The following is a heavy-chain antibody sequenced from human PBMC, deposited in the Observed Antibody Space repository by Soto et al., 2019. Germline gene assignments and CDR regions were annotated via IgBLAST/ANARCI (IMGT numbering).Heavy chain of an antibody. CDR3: ATSGLGVDAFDI. CDR1: VVTFSTYT. CDR2: INPNNGTT. V-gene: IGHV1-69*08. J-gene: IGHJ3*02. D-gene: IGHD1-26*01. Sequence: KVSCKASVVTFSTYTISWLRQAPGQGLEWMGRINPNNGTTNYAQKFQGRVTITADTSTDTAYMELSSLRSEDTAVYYCATSGLGVDAFDIWGQGTMVTVSS.